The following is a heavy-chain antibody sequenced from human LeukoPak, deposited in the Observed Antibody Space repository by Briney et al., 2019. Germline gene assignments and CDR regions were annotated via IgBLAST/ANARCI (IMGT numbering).Heavy chain of an antibody. CDR3: ARTYDYGGKARYWYFDL. J-gene: IGHJ2*01. V-gene: IGHV4-61*08. Sequence: SETLSLTCTVSGGSISSGGYYWSWIRQHPGKGLEWIGYIYYSGSTNYNPSLKSRVTISVDTSKNQFSLKLSSVTAADTAVYYCARTYDYGGKARYWYFDLWGRGTLVTVSS. D-gene: IGHD4-23*01. CDR1: GGSISSGGYY. CDR2: IYYSGST.